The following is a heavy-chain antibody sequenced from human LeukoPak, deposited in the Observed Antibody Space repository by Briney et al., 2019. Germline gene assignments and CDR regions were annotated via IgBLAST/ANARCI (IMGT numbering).Heavy chain of an antibody. CDR1: GGSISSYY. CDR3: ARESTTVGATTVFDY. Sequence: SETLSLTCTVSGGSISSYYWSWIRQPPGKGLEWIGYIYYSGSTNYNPSLKSRVTISVDTSKNQFSLKLSSVTAADTAVYYCARESTTVGATTVFDYWGQGTLVTVSS. V-gene: IGHV4-59*01. D-gene: IGHD1-26*01. J-gene: IGHJ4*02. CDR2: IYYSGST.